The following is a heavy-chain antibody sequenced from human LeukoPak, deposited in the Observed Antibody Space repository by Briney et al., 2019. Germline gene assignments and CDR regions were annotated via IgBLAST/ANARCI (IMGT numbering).Heavy chain of an antibody. J-gene: IGHJ4*02. CDR1: GGTFSSYA. CDR3: ARGSPHYDILTGYYFGY. V-gene: IGHV1-69*06. D-gene: IGHD3-9*01. Sequence: GASVKVSCKASGGTFSSYAISWVRQAPGQGLEWMGGIIPIFGTANYAQKVQGRVTITADKSTSTAYMELSSLRSEDTAVYYCARGSPHYDILTGYYFGYWGQGTLVTVSS. CDR2: IIPIFGTA.